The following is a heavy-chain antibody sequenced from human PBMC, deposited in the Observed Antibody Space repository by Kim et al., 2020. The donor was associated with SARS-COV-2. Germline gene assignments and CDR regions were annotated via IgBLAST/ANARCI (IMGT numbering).Heavy chain of an antibody. CDR2: INTNTGNP. V-gene: IGHV7-4-1*02. CDR1: GYTFTSYA. Sequence: ASVKVSCKASGYTFTSYAMNWVRQAPGQGLEWMGWINTNTGNPTYAQGFTGRFVFSLDTSVSTAYPQISSLKAEDTAVYYCARGTPDSCSGGSCYSGSRYCQHWGQGTLVTVSS. CDR3: ARGTPDSCSGGSCYSGSRYCQH. J-gene: IGHJ1*01. D-gene: IGHD2-15*01.